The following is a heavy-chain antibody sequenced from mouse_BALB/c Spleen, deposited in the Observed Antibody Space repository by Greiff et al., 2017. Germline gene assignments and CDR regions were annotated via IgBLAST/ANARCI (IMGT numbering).Heavy chain of an antibody. CDR1: GYTFTSYW. CDR3: ARSYDWGFAD. J-gene: IGHJ3*01. Sequence: QVQLQQSGADLAKPGASVKMSCKASGYTFTSYWMHWVKQRPGQGLEWIGYINPSTGYTEYNQKFKDKATLTADKSSSTAYMQLNSLTTEDSAVYYCARSYDWGFADWGQGTLVTVAA. D-gene: IGHD2-4*01. V-gene: IGHV1-7*01. CDR2: INPSTGYT.